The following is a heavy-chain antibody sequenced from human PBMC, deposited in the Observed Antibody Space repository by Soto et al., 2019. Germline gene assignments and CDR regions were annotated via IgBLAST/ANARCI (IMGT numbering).Heavy chain of an antibody. V-gene: IGHV3-23*01. Sequence: GGSLRLSCAASGFTFSSYAMSWVRQLPGKGLEWVSGISGTGGNKYYADSVRGRFTISRDNSKNTLYLQMNSLRAEDTAIYYCAKDPDPDIVVVATTFDYWGQGTLVTVSS. CDR2: ISGTGGNK. J-gene: IGHJ4*02. CDR1: GFTFSSYA. D-gene: IGHD3-22*01. CDR3: AKDPDPDIVVVATTFDY.